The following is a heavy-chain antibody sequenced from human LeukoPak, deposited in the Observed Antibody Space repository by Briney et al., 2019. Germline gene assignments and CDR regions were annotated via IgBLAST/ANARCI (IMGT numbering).Heavy chain of an antibody. Sequence: GGSLRLSCAASGFTFSTYAISWVRPAPGKGLEWVSAISGSGGSTYYADSVKGRFTISRDNSKNTLYLQMNSLRAEDTAVYYCAKGRRESSWNWFDPWGQGTLVTVSS. CDR3: AKGRRESSWNWFDP. D-gene: IGHD6-13*01. CDR2: ISGSGGST. CDR1: GFTFSTYA. J-gene: IGHJ5*02. V-gene: IGHV3-23*01.